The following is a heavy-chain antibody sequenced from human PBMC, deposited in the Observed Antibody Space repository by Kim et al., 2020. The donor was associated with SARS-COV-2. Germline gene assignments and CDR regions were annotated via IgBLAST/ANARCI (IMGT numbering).Heavy chain of an antibody. Sequence: SDTRYSPSFQGQVTISVDKSISTAYLQWSSLKTSDTGIYYCAKGGEIWFDFWGQGTLVTVSS. J-gene: IGHJ4*02. CDR2: SDT. V-gene: IGHV5-51*01. D-gene: IGHD3-16*01. CDR3: AKGGEIWFDF.